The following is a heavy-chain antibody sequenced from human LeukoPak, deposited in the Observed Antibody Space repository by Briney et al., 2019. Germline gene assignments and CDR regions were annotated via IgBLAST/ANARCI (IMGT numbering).Heavy chain of an antibody. CDR2: IIPILGIA. D-gene: IGHD2-15*01. CDR1: GGTFSSYA. CDR3: ARAGDCSGGSCYLKYYYYYGMDV. J-gene: IGHJ6*02. Sequence: SVKVSCKASGGTFSSYAISWVRQAPGQGLEWMGRIIPILGIANYAQKFQGRVTITADKSTSTAYMELNSLRSEDTAVYYCARAGDCSGGSCYLKYYYYYGMDVWGQGTTVTVSS. V-gene: IGHV1-69*04.